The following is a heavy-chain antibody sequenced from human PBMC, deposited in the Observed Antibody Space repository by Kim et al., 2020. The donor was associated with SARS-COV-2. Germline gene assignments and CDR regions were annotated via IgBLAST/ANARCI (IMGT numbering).Heavy chain of an antibody. J-gene: IGHJ4*02. D-gene: IGHD5-18*01. Sequence: SETLSLTCTVSGGSISGNYWCWIRQPPGKGLEWIGYIYYSGTTNYNPSLKSRVTMSVDTSKKQFSLTLSSVTAADTAVYYCAKWDSYGYHFEYWGQGTLVTVSS. V-gene: IGHV4-59*08. CDR1: GGSISGNY. CDR2: IYYSGTT. CDR3: AKWDSYGYHFEY.